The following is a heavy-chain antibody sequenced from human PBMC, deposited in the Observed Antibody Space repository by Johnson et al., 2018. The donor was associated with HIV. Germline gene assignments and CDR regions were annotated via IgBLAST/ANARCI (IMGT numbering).Heavy chain of an antibody. D-gene: IGHD3-22*01. CDR3: ARGYYYDSSGSDDAFDI. CDR2: INWNGGRT. J-gene: IGHJ3*02. Sequence: QVQLVESGGGVVQPGRSLRLSCAASGFTFSSYGMSWARQAPGKGLEWVSGINWNGGRTGYADSVKGRFPISRDNSNNTLSLQRNSLRAEDTAVYYCARGYYYDSSGSDDAFDIWGQGTMVTVSS. V-gene: IGHV3-NL1*01. CDR1: GFTFSSYG.